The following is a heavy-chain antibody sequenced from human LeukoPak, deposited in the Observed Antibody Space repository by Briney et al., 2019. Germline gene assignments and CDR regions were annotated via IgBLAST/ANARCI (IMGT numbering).Heavy chain of an antibody. CDR3: ARVSFGAFDY. CDR1: GFTFSSYW. J-gene: IGHJ4*02. CDR2: IKRDGSEK. D-gene: IGHD1-26*01. V-gene: IGHV3-7*01. Sequence: PGGSLRLSCAASGFTFSSYWMAWVRQAPGKGLEWVASIKRDGSEKYYVNSVKGRFTISRDNAKNSLYLQMNSLRAEDTALYYCARVSFGAFDYWGQGTLGTVSS.